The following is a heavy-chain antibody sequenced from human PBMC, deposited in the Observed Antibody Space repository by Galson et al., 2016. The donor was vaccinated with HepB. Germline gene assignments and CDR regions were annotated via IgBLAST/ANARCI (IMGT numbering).Heavy chain of an antibody. D-gene: IGHD4-11*01. CDR2: IYHSGTA. V-gene: IGHV4-34*01. Sequence: SETLSLTCAVYGGSFSGSSWSWLRQSPGKGLEWIGEIYHSGTANYNPTLKSRVTMSVATSKSQFPLKLRSVTAADTAVYYCGGQPVDYSNNNWFDPWGQGTLVTVSS. J-gene: IGHJ5*02. CDR1: GGSFSGSS. CDR3: GGQPVDYSNNNWFDP.